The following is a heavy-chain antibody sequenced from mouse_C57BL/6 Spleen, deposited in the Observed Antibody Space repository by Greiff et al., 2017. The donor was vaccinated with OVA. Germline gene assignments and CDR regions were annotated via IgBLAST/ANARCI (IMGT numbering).Heavy chain of an antibody. Sequence: QVQLQQSGPELVKPGASVKISCKASGYAFSSSWMNWVKQRPGKGLEWIGRIYPGDGDTNYNGKFKGKATLTADKSSSTAYMQLSSLTSEDSAVYFCAREDGYTYYAMDYWGQGTSVTVSS. CDR2: IYPGDGDT. CDR3: AREDGYTYYAMDY. J-gene: IGHJ4*01. D-gene: IGHD2-3*01. V-gene: IGHV1-82*01. CDR1: GYAFSSSW.